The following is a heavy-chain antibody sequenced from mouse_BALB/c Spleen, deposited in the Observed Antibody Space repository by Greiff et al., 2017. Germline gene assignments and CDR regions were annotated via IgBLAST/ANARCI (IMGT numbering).Heavy chain of an antibody. CDR2: INPYNGDT. CDR3: ARRRDGGYYYAMDD. Sequence: VQLQQSGPELVKPGASVKISCKASGYSFTGYFMNWVMQSHGKSLEWIGRINPYNGDTFYNQKFKGKATLTVDKSSSTAHMELRSLASEDSAVYYCARRRDGGYYYAMDDWGQGTSVTVSS. V-gene: IGHV1-20*02. J-gene: IGHJ4*01. D-gene: IGHD1-1*02. CDR1: GYSFTGYF.